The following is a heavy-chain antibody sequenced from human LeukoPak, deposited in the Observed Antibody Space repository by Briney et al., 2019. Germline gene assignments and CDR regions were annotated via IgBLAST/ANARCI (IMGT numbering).Heavy chain of an antibody. V-gene: IGHV3-33*06. D-gene: IGHD2/OR15-2a*01. CDR3: AKSPNIGNYYYYMDV. CDR1: GFTFGSFG. Sequence: GRSLRLSCAASGFTFGSFGMHWVRQAPGMGLEFVAGIWYDGTNTYYADSLKGRFTISRDNSKDTLFLQVSSLRAEDSAVYYCAKSPNIGNYYYYMDVGGKGTTVTVYS. J-gene: IGHJ6*03. CDR2: IWYDGTNT.